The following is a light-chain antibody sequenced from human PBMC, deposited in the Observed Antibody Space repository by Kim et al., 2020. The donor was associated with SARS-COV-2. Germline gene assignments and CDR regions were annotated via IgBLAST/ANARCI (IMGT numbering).Light chain of an antibody. V-gene: IGLV1-40*01. J-gene: IGLJ2*01. CDR1: SSNIGANND. Sequence: GHRVTISCTGSSSNIGANNDIPWYQQLPGTVPKLLIYGADKRPSGVPDRFSGSRSGTSASLAITGLQADDEADYHCQSYDTSLGVVFGGGTQLTVL. CDR3: QSYDTSLGVV. CDR2: GAD.